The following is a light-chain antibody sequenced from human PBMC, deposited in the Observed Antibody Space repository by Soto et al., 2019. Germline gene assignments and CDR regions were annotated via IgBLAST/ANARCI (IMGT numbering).Light chain of an antibody. J-gene: IGKJ2*01. CDR1: QTISSY. CDR2: AAS. CDR3: QQSYSTPYT. Sequence: DIPMTQSPSSLSASVGDRVTITCRASQTISSYLNWYQQKPGKAPKLLIYAASSLQSGVHSRFSGSGSGTDFTLTISSLQPEDVATYYCQQSYSTPYTFGQGTKLEIK. V-gene: IGKV1-39*01.